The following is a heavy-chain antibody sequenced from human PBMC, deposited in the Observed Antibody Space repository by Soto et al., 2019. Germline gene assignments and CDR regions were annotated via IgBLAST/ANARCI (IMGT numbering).Heavy chain of an antibody. J-gene: IGHJ4*02. Sequence: EVQLVESGGTLVQPGGSLRLSCAASGFTFSSYTMNWVRQAPGKGLEWISYISRSSRTINYADSVRGRFTVSRDNAKDTLFLQMTSLMHEDTGLYFCERDRPFFGSDSRLVGTLIPYYFDHFGQGTLVTVSS. D-gene: IGHD1-26*01. CDR2: ISRSSRTI. CDR1: GFTFSSYT. CDR3: ERDRPFFGSDSRLVGTLIPYYFDH. V-gene: IGHV3-48*02.